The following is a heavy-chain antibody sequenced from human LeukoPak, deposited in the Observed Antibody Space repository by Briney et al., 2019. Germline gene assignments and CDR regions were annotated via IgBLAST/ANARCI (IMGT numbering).Heavy chain of an antibody. V-gene: IGHV3-23*01. D-gene: IGHD2-21*02. CDR2: IKGGGGDP. CDR1: GFTFSTYA. CDR3: AQGGHDFNPFYY. J-gene: IGHJ4*02. Sequence: GGSLRLSCGASGFTFSTYAMGWVRQAPGEGLEWVSSIKGGGGDPFYADSARGRFTISRDKSKNTLYLQLNSLRAEDTAVYFCAQGGHDFNPFYYWGQGTLVTVSS.